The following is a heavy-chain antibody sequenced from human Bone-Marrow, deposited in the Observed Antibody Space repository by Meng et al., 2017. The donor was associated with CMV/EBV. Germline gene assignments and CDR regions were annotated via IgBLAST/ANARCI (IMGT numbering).Heavy chain of an antibody. V-gene: IGHV3-33*01. Sequence: GESLKISCVASGFPFSTYGMHWVRQTPGKGLEWVAVVWYDGSNTQYGDSVKGRFTISRDNSKKTLYLQMNSLRAEDTAVYYCARVAQLLYPLLLDYWGQGTLVTVSS. CDR3: ARVAQLLYPLLLDY. CDR2: VWYDGSNT. CDR1: GFPFSTYG. J-gene: IGHJ4*02. D-gene: IGHD2-2*02.